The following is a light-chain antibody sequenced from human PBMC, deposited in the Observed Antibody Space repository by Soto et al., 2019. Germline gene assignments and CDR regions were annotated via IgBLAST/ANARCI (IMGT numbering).Light chain of an antibody. CDR1: ESMSNC. CDR2: GAS. CDR3: QQCHRYLT. V-gene: IGKV1-5*01. J-gene: IGKJ1*01. Sequence: DIQMTQSPSTLSASVGDRVTITCRASESMSNCLAWYQQKPGKAPKLLISGASSLQSGVPSRFSGSASGTEFTLTISHLQPDDIATYYCQQCHRYLTFGQGTKVEMK.